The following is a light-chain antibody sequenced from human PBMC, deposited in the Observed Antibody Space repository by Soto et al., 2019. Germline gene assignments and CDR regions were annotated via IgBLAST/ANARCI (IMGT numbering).Light chain of an antibody. Sequence: EIILTQSPYTLSLSPVEIATLSCRASQTVSSNYLAWCQQRPGQAPRLLIYGASTRAAGIPDRFSGSGSGTDFTLTITRLEPEDSAVYFCQQYTGPPTTFGQGTRL. CDR2: GAS. V-gene: IGKV3-20*01. J-gene: IGKJ5*01. CDR3: QQYTGPPTT. CDR1: QTVSSNY.